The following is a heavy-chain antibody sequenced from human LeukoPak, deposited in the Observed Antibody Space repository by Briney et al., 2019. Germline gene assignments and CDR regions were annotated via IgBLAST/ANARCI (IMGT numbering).Heavy chain of an antibody. CDR1: GFTFDDYA. D-gene: IGHD2-15*01. CDR3: AKGLLRGYCSGGSCHPFDY. Sequence: GRSLRLSCAASGFTFDDYAMHWVRQAPGKGLEWVSGISWNSGSIGYADSVKGRFTISRDNAKNSLYLQMNSLRAEDMALYYCAKGLLRGYCSGGSCHPFDYWGQGTLVTVSS. J-gene: IGHJ4*02. CDR2: ISWNSGSI. V-gene: IGHV3-9*03.